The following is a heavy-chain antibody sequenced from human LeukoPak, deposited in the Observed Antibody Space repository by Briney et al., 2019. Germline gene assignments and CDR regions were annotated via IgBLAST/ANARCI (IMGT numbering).Heavy chain of an antibody. V-gene: IGHV1-18*01. CDR3: VRVPPYYYDSRGYPFLGLNAFDI. D-gene: IGHD3-22*01. CDR2: ISAYNGNT. J-gene: IGHJ3*02. CDR1: GYTFTNYG. Sequence: ASVKVSCKASGYTFTNYGISWVRQAPGQGLEWMGWISAYNGNTNNAQKFQGRVTMTTDTSTSTAYMELRSLRSDDTAVYYCVRVPPYYYDSRGYPFLGLNAFDIWGQGTMVTVSS.